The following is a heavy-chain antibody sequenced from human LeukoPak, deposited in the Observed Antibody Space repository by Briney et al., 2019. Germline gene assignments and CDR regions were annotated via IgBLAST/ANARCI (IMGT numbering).Heavy chain of an antibody. J-gene: IGHJ5*02. V-gene: IGHV3-23*01. Sequence: GGSLRLSCAASGFTFSSYAMSWGRQAPGKGREWGSAIIGSGGSTYYADSVKGRFTISRDNSKNTLYLQLNSLRAEDTPVYYCAKDRPSGPGDDFWSGYRTNRFDPWGQGPLVTVSS. CDR3: AKDRPSGPGDDFWSGYRTNRFDP. CDR2: IIGSGGST. D-gene: IGHD3-3*01. CDR1: GFTFSSYA.